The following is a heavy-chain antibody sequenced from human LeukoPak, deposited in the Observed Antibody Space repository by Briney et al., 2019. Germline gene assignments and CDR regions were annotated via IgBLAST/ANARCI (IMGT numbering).Heavy chain of an antibody. CDR3: ARDGGKYYYDSGGYPHDAFDI. V-gene: IGHV1-18*01. CDR1: GYTFTSYG. D-gene: IGHD3-22*01. CDR2: ISAYNGNT. Sequence: ASVKVSCKASGYTFTSYGISWVRQAPGQGLEWMGWISAYNGNTNYAQKLQGRVTMTTDTSTSTAYMELRSLRSDDTAVYYCARDGGKYYYDSGGYPHDAFDIWGQGTMVTVSS. J-gene: IGHJ3*02.